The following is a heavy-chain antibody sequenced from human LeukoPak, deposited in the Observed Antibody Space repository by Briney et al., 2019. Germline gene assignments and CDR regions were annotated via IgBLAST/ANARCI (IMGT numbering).Heavy chain of an antibody. CDR3: ARDLTVSTGTYYYYYVMDV. Sequence: GRSLRLSCAAYGFTFSSNGMHWVRQAPGKGLEWVAVIWYDGSNKYYADPVKGRFTISRDNSKNTLYLQMNSLRAEDTAVYYCARDLTVSTGTYYYYYVMDVWGQGTTVTVSS. CDR1: GFTFSSNG. D-gene: IGHD4-17*01. J-gene: IGHJ6*02. V-gene: IGHV3-33*01. CDR2: IWYDGSNK.